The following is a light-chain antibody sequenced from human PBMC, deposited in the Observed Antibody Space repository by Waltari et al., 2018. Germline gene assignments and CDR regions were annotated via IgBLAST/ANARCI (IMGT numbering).Light chain of an antibody. CDR3: QQYYSTLSWT. CDR1: QSVLYSSNKKNY. V-gene: IGKV4-1*01. J-gene: IGKJ1*01. Sequence: IVMTQSPDSLAVSLGERATINCKYSQSVLYSSNKKNYLAWYQQKPGQSPKLLIYWASTRESGVPDRFSGSGSETDFTLTISNLQAEDVAVYYCQQYYSTLSWTFGQGTKVEIK. CDR2: WAS.